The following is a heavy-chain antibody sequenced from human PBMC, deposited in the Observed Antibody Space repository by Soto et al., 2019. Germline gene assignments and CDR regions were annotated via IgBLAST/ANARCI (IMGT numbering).Heavy chain of an antibody. J-gene: IGHJ3*02. CDR2: INPSGGST. D-gene: IGHD6-19*01. CDR3: ARVRGIAVAPNDAFDI. V-gene: IGHV1-46*03. CDR1: GYTFTSYY. Sequence: ASVKVSCKASGYTFTSYYMHWVRQAPGQGLEWMGIINPSGGSTSYAQKFQGRVTMTRDTSTSTVCMELSSLRSEDTAVYYCARVRGIAVAPNDAFDIWGQGTMVTVSS.